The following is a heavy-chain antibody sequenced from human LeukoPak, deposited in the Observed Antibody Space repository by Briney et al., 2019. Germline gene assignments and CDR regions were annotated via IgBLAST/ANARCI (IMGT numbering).Heavy chain of an antibody. Sequence: PSGTLSLTCTVSGVSISSSNSYWGWIRQPPGKGLEWIGSIYYTVNTYYNASLKSRVTISIDTSKNQISLRLTSVTATDTAVYYCARGVRIRQWLKVWGAFDIWGQGTMVTVSS. CDR1: GVSISSSNSY. CDR2: IYYTVNT. V-gene: IGHV4-39*01. J-gene: IGHJ3*02. D-gene: IGHD6-19*01. CDR3: ARGVRIRQWLKVWGAFDI.